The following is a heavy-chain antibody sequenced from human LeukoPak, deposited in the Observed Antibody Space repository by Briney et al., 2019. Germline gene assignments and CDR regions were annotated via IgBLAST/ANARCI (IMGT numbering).Heavy chain of an antibody. CDR1: GFTFSTYG. V-gene: IGHV3-33*05. D-gene: IGHD7-27*01. J-gene: IGHJ4*02. Sequence: CXASGFTFSTYGMQWVRQAPGQGLEGVAVISHEGSNAYYADSVKGRFTFSRDNSKNTLYLQMNSLRAEDTAVYYCARDLGKGNYVDYWGQGTLVTVSS. CDR2: ISHEGSNA. CDR3: ARDLGKGNYVDY.